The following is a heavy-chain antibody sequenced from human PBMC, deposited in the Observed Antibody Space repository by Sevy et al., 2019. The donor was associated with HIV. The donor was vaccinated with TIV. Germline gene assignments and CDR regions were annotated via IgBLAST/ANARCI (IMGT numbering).Heavy chain of an antibody. CDR3: AKDGYSSGLLYYFDH. V-gene: IGHV3-23*01. Sequence: GGSLRLSCAASGFKFDNYAMAWVRQAPGQVLVWVSAISVSGRLSYADSVKGRFTISRDSSKKMIYLHLNILRADDTATYYCAKDGYSSGLLYYFDHWGQGTLVTVSS. CDR2: ISVSGRL. CDR1: GFKFDNYA. J-gene: IGHJ4*02. D-gene: IGHD6-19*01.